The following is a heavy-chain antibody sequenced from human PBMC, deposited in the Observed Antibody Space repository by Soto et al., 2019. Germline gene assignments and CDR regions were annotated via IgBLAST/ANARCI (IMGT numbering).Heavy chain of an antibody. D-gene: IGHD3-22*01. CDR2: ISGRGGST. Sequence: GGSLRLSCAASGFTFSNYAMNWVRQAPGKGLGWVSTISGRGGSTYYADSVKGRFTISRDNSKNILYLQMNSLRAEDTAVYYCAKATMTLVVIRLDSWGQGTLVTVSS. J-gene: IGHJ4*02. CDR1: GFTFSNYA. V-gene: IGHV3-23*01. CDR3: AKATMTLVVIRLDS.